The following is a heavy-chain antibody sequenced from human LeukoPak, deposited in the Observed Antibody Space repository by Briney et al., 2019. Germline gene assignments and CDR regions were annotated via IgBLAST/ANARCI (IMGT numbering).Heavy chain of an antibody. CDR2: IHSGDSNT. CDR3: ARPESSGSYSLDY. CDR1: GYRFSTYW. V-gene: IGHV5-51*01. Sequence: GESLKISCVGSGYRFSTYWIAWARQMPGKGLEWMGIIHSGDSNTVYSPSFQGQVTVSADKSISTAYLQWSSLKASDTAMYYCARPESSGSYSLDYWGQGTLVTVSS. J-gene: IGHJ4*02. D-gene: IGHD1-26*01.